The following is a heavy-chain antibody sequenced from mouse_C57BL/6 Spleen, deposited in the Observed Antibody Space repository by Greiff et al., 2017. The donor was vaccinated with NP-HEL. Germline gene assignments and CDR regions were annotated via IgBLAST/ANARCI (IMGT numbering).Heavy chain of an antibody. D-gene: IGHD1-1*01. CDR2: ISSGSSTI. CDR3: ARNDYYGSSQYYFDY. Sequence: EVKVVESGGGLVKPGGSLKLSCAASGFTFSDYGMHWVRQAPEKGLEWVAYISSGSSTIYYADPVKGRFTIHRDNDKNTLFLQMTSLRSEDTAMYYCARNDYYGSSQYYFDYWGQGTTLTVSS. CDR1: GFTFSDYG. J-gene: IGHJ2*01. V-gene: IGHV5-17*01.